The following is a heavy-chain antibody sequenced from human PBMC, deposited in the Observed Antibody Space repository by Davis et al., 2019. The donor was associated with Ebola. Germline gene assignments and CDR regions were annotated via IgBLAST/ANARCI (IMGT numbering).Heavy chain of an antibody. D-gene: IGHD5-12*01. CDR3: AKDHRFIVAAVTGLDY. CDR2: ISYDGSNK. Sequence: GESLKISCAASGFTFSSYGMHWVRQAPGKGLEWVAVISYDGSNKYYADSVKGRFTISRDNSKNTLYLQMNSLRAEDTAVYYCAKDHRFIVAAVTGLDYWGQGTPVTVSS. CDR1: GFTFSSYG. J-gene: IGHJ4*02. V-gene: IGHV3-30*18.